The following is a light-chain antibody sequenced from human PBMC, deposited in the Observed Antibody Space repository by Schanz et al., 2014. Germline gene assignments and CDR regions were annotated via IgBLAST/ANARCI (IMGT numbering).Light chain of an antibody. J-gene: IGKJ1*01. CDR3: QQYNVYPWT. V-gene: IGKV1D-16*01. Sequence: DIQMTQSPSSVSASVGDRVTITCRASQGIDKWLAWYQHKPGKAPNLLIYTASTLQSGVPSRFSGSGSGTDFTLTISSLQPDDLGTYYCQQYNVYPWTFGQGTKVEI. CDR2: TAS. CDR1: QGIDKW.